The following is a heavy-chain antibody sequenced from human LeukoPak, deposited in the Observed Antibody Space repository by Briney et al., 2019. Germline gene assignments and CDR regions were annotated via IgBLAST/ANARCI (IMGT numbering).Heavy chain of an antibody. J-gene: IGHJ5*02. Sequence: SVKVSCKASGGTFTSYAISWVRQAPGQGLEWMGGIIPIFGTANYAQKFQGRVTITTDESTSTAYMELSSLRSEDTAVYYCARDPAYSSGWYRFDPWGQGTLVTVSS. CDR1: GGTFTSYA. D-gene: IGHD6-19*01. CDR2: IIPIFGTA. V-gene: IGHV1-69*05. CDR3: ARDPAYSSGWYRFDP.